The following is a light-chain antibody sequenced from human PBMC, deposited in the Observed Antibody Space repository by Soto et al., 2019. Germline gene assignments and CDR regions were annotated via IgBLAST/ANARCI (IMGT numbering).Light chain of an antibody. CDR1: QNIEKG. J-gene: IGKJ1*01. V-gene: IGKV1-5*01. Sequence: DIQMSQSPSTLSASVGHRLTITCRASQNIEKGLAWYQQKPGKAPNLLIYDASTLESGVSSRFSGSGSGTEFTLTISSLQPDDIATYYCQHYYSYSGTFGQGTKVDIK. CDR2: DAS. CDR3: QHYYSYSGT.